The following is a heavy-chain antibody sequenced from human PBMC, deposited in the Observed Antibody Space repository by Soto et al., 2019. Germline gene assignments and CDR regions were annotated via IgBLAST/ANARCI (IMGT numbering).Heavy chain of an antibody. CDR1: GQSFSGHS. Sequence: QVQLQPWGAGLVKPSETLSLSCAVYGQSFSGHSWAWIRQPPGKGLEWIGEISESGSTYYNPSLKSRVTISTVTSKNQFSLKLNSVTAADTAAYFCARGSGIVALPGELEDVNYDFWGQGTLVNVSS. CDR3: ARGSGIVALPGELEDVNYDF. J-gene: IGHJ4*02. CDR2: ISESGST. D-gene: IGHD1-1*01. V-gene: IGHV4-34*01.